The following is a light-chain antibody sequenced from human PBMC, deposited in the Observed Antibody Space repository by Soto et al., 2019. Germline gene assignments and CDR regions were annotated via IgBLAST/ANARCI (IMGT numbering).Light chain of an antibody. CDR2: ASS. V-gene: IGKV1-5*01. CDR3: QQSYRLPKT. J-gene: IGKJ1*01. Sequence: DIQMTQSPSTPSASVGDTVTITYRASQILSSWLAWYQQKPGKAPSLLIYASSTLQSGVPSRFSGSGSVTEFTLTIISLQTEDFATYYCQQSYRLPKTFCRGTQGEVK. CDR1: QILSSW.